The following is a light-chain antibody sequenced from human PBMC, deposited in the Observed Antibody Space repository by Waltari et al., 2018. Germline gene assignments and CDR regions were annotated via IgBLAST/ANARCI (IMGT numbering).Light chain of an antibody. J-gene: IGLJ1*01. Sequence: QSALTQPASVSGSPGQSIPISCPGTSSYVWGYKLFSWYQQHPDKAPKLMIYEVSKRPSGVSNRFSGSKSGNTASLTISGLQAEDEADYYCCSYAGSSTSVFGTGTKVTVL. CDR2: EVS. CDR1: SSYVWGYKL. CDR3: CSYAGSSTSV. V-gene: IGLV2-23*02.